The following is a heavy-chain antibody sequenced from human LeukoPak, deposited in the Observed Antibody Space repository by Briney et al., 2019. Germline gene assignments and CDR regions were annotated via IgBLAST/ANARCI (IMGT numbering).Heavy chain of an antibody. CDR3: ARDWVYKIDY. J-gene: IGHJ4*02. CDR1: GFTFSSYV. CDR2: ISHDGII. Sequence: GGSLRLSCAASGFTFSSYVMHWVRRTPGKGLVWVSRISHDGIISYADSVKGRFTISRDNAKNTLILQMNSLRVEDTAVYYCARDWVYKIDYWGRGTLVTVSS. V-gene: IGHV3-74*01. D-gene: IGHD5-24*01.